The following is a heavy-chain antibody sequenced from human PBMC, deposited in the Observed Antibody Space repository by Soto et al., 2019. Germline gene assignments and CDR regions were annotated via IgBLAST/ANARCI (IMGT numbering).Heavy chain of an antibody. CDR1: GYTFTGYY. Sequence: ASVKVSCKASGYTFTGYYMHWVRQAPGQGLEWMGWINPNSGGTNYAQKFQGRVTMTRDTSISTAYMELSRLRSDDTAVYYCARGTVATIYYYYGMDVWGQGTRVTVSS. D-gene: IGHD5-12*01. CDR3: ARGTVATIYYYYGMDV. CDR2: INPNSGGT. J-gene: IGHJ6*02. V-gene: IGHV1-2*02.